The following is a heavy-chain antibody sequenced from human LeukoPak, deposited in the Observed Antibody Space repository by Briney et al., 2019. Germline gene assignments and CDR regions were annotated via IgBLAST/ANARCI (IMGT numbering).Heavy chain of an antibody. J-gene: IGHJ4*02. V-gene: IGHV3-20*04. D-gene: IGHD3-22*01. CDR3: ARVRLGSSGYLDY. Sequence: TGGSLRLSCAASGFTFDDYGVSWVRQAPGKGLEWVSGINWNGGSTGYADSVKGRFTISRDNAKNSLYLQMNSLRAEDTALYYCARVRLGSSGYLDYWGQGTLVTVSS. CDR1: GFTFDDYG. CDR2: INWNGGST.